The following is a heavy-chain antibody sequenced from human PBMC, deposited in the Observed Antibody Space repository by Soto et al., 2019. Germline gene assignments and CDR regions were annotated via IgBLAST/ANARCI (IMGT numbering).Heavy chain of an antibody. CDR2: IYYSGTT. D-gene: IGHD5-12*01. J-gene: IGHJ3*02. CDR3: ARDESATDAFDI. Sequence: QVQLQESGPGLVKPSQTLSLTCTVSGGSISSGGYYWSWICQNPGKGLEWIGYIYYSGTTNYNPSLKSRLTISVDTSKNQFSLKLNSMTAADTAVYYCARDESATDAFDIWGQGTMVTVSS. V-gene: IGHV4-31*03. CDR1: GGSISSGGYY.